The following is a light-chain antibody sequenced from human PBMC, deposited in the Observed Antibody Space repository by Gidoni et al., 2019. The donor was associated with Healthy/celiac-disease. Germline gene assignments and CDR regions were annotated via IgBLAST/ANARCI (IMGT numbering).Light chain of an antibody. J-gene: IGKJ4*01. CDR3: QQRSTWPLT. Sequence: EVVLTQSPATLSLSPGEGATLSCRASQSITRYLAWYQQKPGQAPRLLIYDASNRATGIPARFSGSGSGTDFTLTISSLEAEDFAVYYCQQRSTWPLTFGGGTKVEIK. CDR1: QSITRY. V-gene: IGKV3-11*01. CDR2: DAS.